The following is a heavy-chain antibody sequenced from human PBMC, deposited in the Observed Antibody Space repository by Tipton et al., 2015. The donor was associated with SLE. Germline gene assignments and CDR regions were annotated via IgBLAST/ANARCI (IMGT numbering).Heavy chain of an antibody. CDR1: GGSFSGDH. D-gene: IGHD7-27*01. CDR2: ISHSGST. CDR3: ARDTGVDIDY. V-gene: IGHV4-34*01. Sequence: TLSLTCAVYGGSFSGDHWSWIRQPPGKGLEWIGEISHSGSTNYNPSLKNRVTMSVDTSRKQVSLNLSSVTAADTALYYCARDTGVDIDYWGQGTLVTVSS. J-gene: IGHJ4*02.